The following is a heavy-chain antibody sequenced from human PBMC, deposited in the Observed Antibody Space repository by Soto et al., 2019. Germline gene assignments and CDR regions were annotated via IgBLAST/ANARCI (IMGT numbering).Heavy chain of an antibody. CDR1: GFIFSNYA. D-gene: IGHD5-12*01. CDR3: ARAGDGYNTWIDY. CDR2: IWYDGSNK. Sequence: GGSLRLSCAASGFIFSNYAMHWVRQAPGKGLEWMAVIWYDGSNKYYEDSVKGRFTISRDNSKNTLYLHLNSLRAEDTAFYYCARAGDGYNTWIDYWGQGTLVTVSS. V-gene: IGHV3-33*01. J-gene: IGHJ4*02.